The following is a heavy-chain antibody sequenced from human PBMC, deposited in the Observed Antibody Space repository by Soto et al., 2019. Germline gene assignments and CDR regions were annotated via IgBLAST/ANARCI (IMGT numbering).Heavy chain of an antibody. Sequence: QVQLQESGPGLVKPSETLSLTCTVSGGSISNYYWCWIRQPPGKGLEWIGYIYYSGSTHYNPSLKSRVTISVDTSKNQFSLKVRSVTAADTAVYYCARVGRTGGQQLYTSRFDYWGQGTLVTVSS. J-gene: IGHJ4*02. CDR2: IYYSGST. CDR1: GGSISNYY. CDR3: ARVGRTGGQQLYTSRFDY. V-gene: IGHV4-59*01. D-gene: IGHD6-13*01.